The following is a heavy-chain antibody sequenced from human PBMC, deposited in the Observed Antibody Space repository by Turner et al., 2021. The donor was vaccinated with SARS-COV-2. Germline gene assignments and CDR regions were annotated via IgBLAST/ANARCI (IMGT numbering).Heavy chain of an antibody. CDR2: IRSSSSYI. D-gene: IGHD3-22*01. V-gene: IGHV3-21*01. CDR3: ARDVPTYYYDSSGYYTDAFDI. J-gene: IGHJ3*02. Sequence: EVQLVESGGGLVKPGWSLSLSCSASGFTFISYSMNWVRQAPGKGLEWVSYIRSSSSYIYYEDSVKGRFTISRDNAKNSLYLQKNSLRAEDTAVYYCARDVPTYYYDSSGYYTDAFDIWGQGTMVTVSS. CDR1: GFTFISYS.